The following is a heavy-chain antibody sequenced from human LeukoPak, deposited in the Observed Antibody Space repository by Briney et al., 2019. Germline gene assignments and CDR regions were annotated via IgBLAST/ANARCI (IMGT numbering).Heavy chain of an antibody. CDR1: GFTFSSYG. D-gene: IGHD3-3*01. J-gene: IGHJ6*03. Sequence: GGSLRLSCAASGFTFSSYGMSWVRQAPGKGLEWVSAISGSGGSTYYADSVKGRFTISRDNSKNTLYLQMSSLRAEDTAVYYCAKGSKEVLFTRDHCMDVWGKGTTVTISS. CDR3: AKGSKEVLFTRDHCMDV. CDR2: ISGSGGST. V-gene: IGHV3-23*01.